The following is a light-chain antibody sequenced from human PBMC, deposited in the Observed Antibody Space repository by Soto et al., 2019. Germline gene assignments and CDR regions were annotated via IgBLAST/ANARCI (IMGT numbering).Light chain of an antibody. CDR3: SSYTSSNTLI. CDR1: SSDVGGYNY. Sequence: QSVLIQPASVSGSLGQSITISCTGASSDVGGYNYVSWYQQFPGRAPKVMIYEVTNRPSGVSNRFSGSKSGNTASLTISGLQAEDEADYYCSSYTSSNTLIFGGGTKVTVL. CDR2: EVT. V-gene: IGLV2-14*01. J-gene: IGLJ2*01.